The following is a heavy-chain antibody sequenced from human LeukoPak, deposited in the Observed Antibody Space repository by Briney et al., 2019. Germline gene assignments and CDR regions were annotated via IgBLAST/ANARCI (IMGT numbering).Heavy chain of an antibody. CDR1: GGTFSSYA. CDR3: ARVRQVPAAILWGDGPFDY. Sequence: ASVKVSCKASGGTFSSYAISWVRQAPGQGLEWMGGIIPIFGTANYAQKFQGRVTITADESTSTAYMELSSLRSEDTAVYYCARVRQVPAAILWGDGPFDYWGQGTLVTVSS. J-gene: IGHJ4*02. CDR2: IIPIFGTA. V-gene: IGHV1-69*13. D-gene: IGHD2-2*02.